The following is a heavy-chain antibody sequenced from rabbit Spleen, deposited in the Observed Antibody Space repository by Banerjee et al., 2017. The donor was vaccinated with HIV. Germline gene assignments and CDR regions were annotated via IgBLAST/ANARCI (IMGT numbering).Heavy chain of an antibody. CDR2: IYTGSGGST. CDR1: GFSFSSNYY. Sequence: QSLEESGGDLVKPGASLALTCTASGFSFSSNYYMCWVRQAPGKGLEWIGCIYTGSGGSTYYASWAKGRFTISKASSTTVTLQMTSLTVADTATYFCARYGYDDYGYPHDVFDPWGQGTLVTVS. D-gene: IGHD2-1*01. V-gene: IGHV1S40*01. J-gene: IGHJ2*01. CDR3: ARYGYDDYGYPHDVFDP.